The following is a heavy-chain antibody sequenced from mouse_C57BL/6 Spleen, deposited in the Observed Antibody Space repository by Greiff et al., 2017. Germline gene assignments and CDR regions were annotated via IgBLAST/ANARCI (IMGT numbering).Heavy chain of an antibody. D-gene: IGHD2-1*01. J-gene: IGHJ4*01. CDR1: GFSLTSYG. Sequence: QVQLKQSGPGLVQPSQSLSITCTASGFSLTSYGVHWVRQSPGKGLEWLGVIWSGGVTDYNAAFISRLSISKDNSKSQVFFKKNSLQADDTAIYSCARTMVATGYAMDYWGQGTSVTVSS. CDR3: ARTMVATGYAMDY. V-gene: IGHV2-2*01. CDR2: IWSGGVT.